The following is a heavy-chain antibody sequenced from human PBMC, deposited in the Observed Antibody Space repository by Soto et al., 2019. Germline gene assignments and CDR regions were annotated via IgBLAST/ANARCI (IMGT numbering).Heavy chain of an antibody. CDR1: GYTFTSYD. CDR3: ARGLVVVSATYWYFDL. V-gene: IGHV1-8*01. D-gene: IGHD2-15*01. CDR2: MNPNSGKA. J-gene: IGHJ2*01. Sequence: QVQLVQSGAEVKKPGASVKVSCKASGYTFTSYDINWVRQAAGQGLEWIGWMNPNSGKAGYAQKCQGGVTMAGNTSIRTAYMELSSLRSDDTAVYFCARGLVVVSATYWYFDLWGRGTLVTVSS.